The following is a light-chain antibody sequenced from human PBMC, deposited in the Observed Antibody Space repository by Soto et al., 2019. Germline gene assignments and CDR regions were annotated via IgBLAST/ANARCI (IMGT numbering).Light chain of an antibody. J-gene: IGKJ3*01. CDR2: DAS. CDR1: QDISNY. CDR3: QQYDSLPLS. Sequence: DIQMTQSPSSLSASVGDRVIISCQASQDISNYLNWYQQKPGKAPKLLISDASKLEAGVPSRFNGRGSVTDFTVTISSLQPEDIATYYCQQYDSLPLSFGPGTKVDI. V-gene: IGKV1-33*01.